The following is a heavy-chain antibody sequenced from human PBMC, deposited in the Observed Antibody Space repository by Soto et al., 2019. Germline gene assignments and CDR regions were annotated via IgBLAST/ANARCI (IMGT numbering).Heavy chain of an antibody. V-gene: IGHV4-39*01. CDR3: ASTSGNFLTGYYDDAFDI. J-gene: IGHJ3*02. D-gene: IGHD3-9*01. CDR1: GGSISSSSYY. CDR2: IYYSGST. Sequence: QLQLQESGPGLVKPSETLSLTCTVSGGSISSSSYYWGWIRQPPGKGLEWIGSIYYSGSTYYNPSLKSRVTISVDTSKNQFSLKLSSVTAADTAVYYCASTSGNFLTGYYDDAFDIWGQGTMVTVSS.